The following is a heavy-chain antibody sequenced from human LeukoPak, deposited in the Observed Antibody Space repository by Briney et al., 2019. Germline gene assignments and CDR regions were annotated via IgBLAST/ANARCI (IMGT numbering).Heavy chain of an antibody. CDR3: ASSGYCSSTSCYYYYMDV. V-gene: IGHV4-34*01. J-gene: IGHJ6*03. CDR2: INHSGST. CDR1: GGSFSGYY. Sequence: SETLSLTCAVYGGSFSGYYWSWIRQPPGKGLEWIGEINHSGSTNYNPSLKSRVTISVDTSKNQFSLKLSSVTAADTAVYYCASSGYCSSTSCYYYYMDVWGKGTTVTVSS. D-gene: IGHD2-2*01.